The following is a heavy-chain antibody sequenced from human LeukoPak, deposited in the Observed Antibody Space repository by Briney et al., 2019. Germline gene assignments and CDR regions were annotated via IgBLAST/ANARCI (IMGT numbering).Heavy chain of an antibody. V-gene: IGHV1-24*01. CDR1: GYTLTELS. CDR2: FDPEDGET. D-gene: IGHD5-24*01. CDR3: ARGYRRDGYNPPFDY. Sequence: ASVKVSCKVSGYTLTELSMHWVRQAPGKGLEWMGGFDPEDGETIYAQKFQGRVTMTEDTSTDTAYMELSSLRSEDTAVYYCARGYRRDGYNPPFDYWGQGTLVTVSS. J-gene: IGHJ4*02.